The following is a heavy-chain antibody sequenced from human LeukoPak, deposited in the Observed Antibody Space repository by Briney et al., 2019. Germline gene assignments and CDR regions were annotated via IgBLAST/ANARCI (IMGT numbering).Heavy chain of an antibody. Sequence: SQTLSLTCAISGDSVSSNSARWTWIRQSPSRGLEWLGRTYYRSKWYNDYAVSVKSRTTINPDTSRNQFSLQLNSVTPEDTAVYYCVRDGTYYYFVYWGQGTLVTVSS. CDR1: GDSVSSNSAR. J-gene: IGHJ4*02. CDR3: VRDGTYYYFVY. CDR2: TYYRSKWYN. D-gene: IGHD1-1*01. V-gene: IGHV6-1*01.